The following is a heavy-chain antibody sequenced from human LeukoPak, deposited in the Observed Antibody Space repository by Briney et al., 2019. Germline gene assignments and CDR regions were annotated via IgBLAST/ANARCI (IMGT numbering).Heavy chain of an antibody. CDR1: GGSFSGYY. Sequence: SETLSLTCAVYGGSFSGYYWSWIRQPPGKGLEWIGEINHSGSTNYNPPLKSRVTISVDASKNQFSLKLSSVTAADTAVYYCARGRLKYYYYGSGSYYKPNDAFDIWGQGTMVTVSS. CDR3: ARGRLKYYYYGSGSYYKPNDAFDI. V-gene: IGHV4-34*01. D-gene: IGHD3-10*01. CDR2: INHSGST. J-gene: IGHJ3*02.